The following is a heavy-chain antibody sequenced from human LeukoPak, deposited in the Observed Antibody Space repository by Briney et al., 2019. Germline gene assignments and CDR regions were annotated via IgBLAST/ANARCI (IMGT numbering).Heavy chain of an antibody. D-gene: IGHD3-22*01. CDR3: AKQPMMAGWEAFDI. CDR2: ISGSGSST. Sequence: GGSLRLSCAPSGFTFSSFAISGVRQAPGKGREWGSAISGSGSSTYYGDAVKGRFTISRDNSRNTLYLQMNSLRAEDTAVYYCAKQPMMAGWEAFDIWGQGTMVTVSS. CDR1: GFTFSSFA. J-gene: IGHJ3*02. V-gene: IGHV3-23*01.